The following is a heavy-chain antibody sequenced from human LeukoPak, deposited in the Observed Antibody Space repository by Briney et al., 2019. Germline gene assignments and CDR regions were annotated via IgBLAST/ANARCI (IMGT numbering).Heavy chain of an antibody. CDR3: ARDQLITMVRGVQSVPTNFDY. CDR1: GFTFSSYS. Sequence: GGSLCLSCAASGFTFSSYSMNWVRQAPGKGLEWVSSISSSSSYIYYADSVKGRFTISRDNAKNSLYLQMNSLRAEDTAVYYCARDQLITMVRGVQSVPTNFDYWGQGTLVTVSS. V-gene: IGHV3-21*04. J-gene: IGHJ4*02. D-gene: IGHD3-10*01. CDR2: ISSSSSYI.